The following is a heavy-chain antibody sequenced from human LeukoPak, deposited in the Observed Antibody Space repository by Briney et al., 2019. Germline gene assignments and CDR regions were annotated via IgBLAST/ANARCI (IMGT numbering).Heavy chain of an antibody. CDR3: ARMVRGYYYYYYYMDV. V-gene: IGHV4-34*01. Sequence: SETLSLTCAVYGGSFSGYYWSWIRQPPGKGLEWIGEINHSGSTNYNPSLKSRVTISVDTSKDQFSLKLSSVTAADTAVYYCARMVRGYYYYYYYMDVWGKGTTVTISS. D-gene: IGHD3-10*01. J-gene: IGHJ6*03. CDR2: INHSGST. CDR1: GGSFSGYY.